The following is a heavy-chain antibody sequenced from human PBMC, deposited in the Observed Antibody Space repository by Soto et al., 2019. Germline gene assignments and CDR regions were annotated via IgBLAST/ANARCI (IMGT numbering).Heavy chain of an antibody. V-gene: IGHV4-34*01. CDR1: GGSFSGYY. J-gene: IGHJ5*02. Sequence: PSETLSLTCAVYGGSFSGYYWSWIRQPPGKGLEWIGEINHSGSTNYNPSLKSRVTISVDTSKNQFSLKLSSVTAADTAVYYCARRSVMPELLWFGELLKNWFDPWGQGTLVTVSS. D-gene: IGHD3-10*01. CDR3: ARRSVMPELLWFGELLKNWFDP. CDR2: INHSGST.